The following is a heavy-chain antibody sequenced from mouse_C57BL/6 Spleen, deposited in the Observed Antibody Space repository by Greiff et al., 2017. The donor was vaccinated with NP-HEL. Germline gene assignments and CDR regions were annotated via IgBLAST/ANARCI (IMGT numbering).Heavy chain of an antibody. CDR2: IDPNSGGT. CDR3: ARAYGRSYGYDMDY. CDR1: GYTFTSYW. V-gene: IGHV1-72*01. D-gene: IGHD1-1*01. Sequence: QVQLQQPGAELVKPGASVKLSCKASGYTFTSYWMHWVKQRPGRGLEWIGRIDPNSGGTKYNEKFKSKATLTVDKPSSTPYMQLSSLTSEDSAVYCCARAYGRSYGYDMDYWGQGTSVTVAS. J-gene: IGHJ4*01.